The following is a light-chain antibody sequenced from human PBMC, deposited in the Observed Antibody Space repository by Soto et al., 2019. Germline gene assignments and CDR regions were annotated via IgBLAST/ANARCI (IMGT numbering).Light chain of an antibody. V-gene: IGKV3-11*01. CDR1: QSVSSY. CDR3: QQRSNWPIT. CDR2: DAS. Sequence: EIVMTPSPATLSVSPVERATLSCRASQSVSSYLAWYQQKPGQAPRLLIYDASNRATGIPARFSGSGSGTDFTLTISSLEPEDFAVYYCQQRSNWPITFGQGTRLEI. J-gene: IGKJ5*01.